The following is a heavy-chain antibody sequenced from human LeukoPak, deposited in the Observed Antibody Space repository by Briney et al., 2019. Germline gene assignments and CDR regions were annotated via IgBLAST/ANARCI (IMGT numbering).Heavy chain of an antibody. CDR2: INHSGST. CDR1: GGSFSGYY. J-gene: IGHJ5*02. V-gene: IGHV4-34*01. Sequence: KTSETLSLTCAVYGGSFSGYYWSWIRQPPGKGLEWIGEINHSGSTNYNPSLKSRVTISVDTSKNQFSLKLSSVTAADTAVYYCARVVTGFDPWGQGTLVTVSS. D-gene: IGHD3-16*02. CDR3: ARVVTGFDP.